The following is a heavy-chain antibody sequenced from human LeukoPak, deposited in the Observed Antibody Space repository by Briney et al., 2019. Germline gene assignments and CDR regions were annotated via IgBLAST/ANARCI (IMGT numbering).Heavy chain of an antibody. CDR2: ISAYNGNT. D-gene: IGHD3-10*01. J-gene: IGHJ6*03. CDR1: GYTFTSYG. CDR3: ARSGVTMVRGVPSYYYYYMDV. V-gene: IGHV1-18*01. Sequence: ASVKVSCKASGYTFTSYGISWVRQAPGQGLEWMGWISAYNGNTNYAQKLQGRVTMTTDTSTSTAYMELRSLRSNDTAVYYCARSGVTMVRGVPSYYYYYMDVWGKGTTVTISS.